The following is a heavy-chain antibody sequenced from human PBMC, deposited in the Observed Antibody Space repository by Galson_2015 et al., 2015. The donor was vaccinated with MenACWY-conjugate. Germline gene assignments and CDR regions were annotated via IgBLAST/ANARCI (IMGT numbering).Heavy chain of an antibody. Sequence: SLRLSCAASGFTFSSYAMSWVRQSPEKGLEWVSSISRSGDTTYYADSVKGRFTISREYSKNTLYLQMNSLRGEDTAVYYCAKAQGTSGWGGAYVHDFSGQGTLVTVSS. CDR1: GFTFSSYA. CDR2: ISRSGDTT. CDR3: AKAQGTSGWGGAYVHDF. J-gene: IGHJ4*02. D-gene: IGHD6-19*01. V-gene: IGHV3-23*01.